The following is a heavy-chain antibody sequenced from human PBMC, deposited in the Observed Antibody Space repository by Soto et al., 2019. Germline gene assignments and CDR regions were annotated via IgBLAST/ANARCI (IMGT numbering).Heavy chain of an antibody. V-gene: IGHV1-3*01. CDR2: INAGNGNT. Sequence: ASVKVSCKASGYTLTSYAMHWVRQAPGQRLEWMGWINAGNGNTKYSQKFQGRVTITGDTSGSTAYMEPSGVRSEDTAVYYCARYRGSSSWPVYYSYGMDFWGQGTTVTLSS. J-gene: IGHJ6*02. CDR3: ARYRGSSSWPVYYSYGMDF. D-gene: IGHD6-13*01. CDR1: GYTLTSYA.